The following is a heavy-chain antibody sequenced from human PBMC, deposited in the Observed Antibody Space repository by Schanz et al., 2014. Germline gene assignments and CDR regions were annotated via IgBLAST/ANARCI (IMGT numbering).Heavy chain of an antibody. CDR3: AKGRFGELSAFDI. J-gene: IGHJ3*02. CDR2: ILGLASTT. V-gene: IGHV3-23*04. D-gene: IGHD3-10*01. CDR1: GFNFSDYA. Sequence: EVQLVESGGGLIQPGGSLRLSCAASGFNFSDYAMSWVRQVPGKGLEWVSAILGLASTTYYADSVKGRFTISRDNSKNTLYLQMNSLRAEDTAVYYCAKGRFGELSAFDIWGQGTMVTVSS.